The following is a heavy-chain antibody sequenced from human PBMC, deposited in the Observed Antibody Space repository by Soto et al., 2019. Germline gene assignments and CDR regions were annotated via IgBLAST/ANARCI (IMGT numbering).Heavy chain of an antibody. J-gene: IGHJ4*02. Sequence: GGSLRLSCAASGFTVDDYAMHWFRQAPGKGLEWVSGISWNSETIDYADSVKGRFTISRDNAKSSLFLQMNSLRPDDTALYYCAKDMKWGGMTTILYFDSWGQGTLVTVSS. CDR3: AKDMKWGGMTTILYFDS. CDR1: GFTVDDYA. D-gene: IGHD4-17*01. V-gene: IGHV3-9*01. CDR2: ISWNSETI.